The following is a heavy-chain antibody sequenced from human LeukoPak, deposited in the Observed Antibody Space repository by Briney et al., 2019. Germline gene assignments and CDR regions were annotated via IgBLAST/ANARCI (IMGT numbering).Heavy chain of an antibody. J-gene: IGHJ4*02. D-gene: IGHD6-19*01. CDR3: ARGKYSSGWHGLYYFDY. CDR1: GGSISSYY. V-gene: IGHV4-4*07. CDR2: IYTSGST. Sequence: SETLSLTCTVSGGSISSYYWSWIRQPAGKGLEWIGRIYTSGSTNYNPSLKSRVTISVDTSKNQFSLKLSSVTAADTAVYYCARGKYSSGWHGLYYFDYWGQGTLVTVSS.